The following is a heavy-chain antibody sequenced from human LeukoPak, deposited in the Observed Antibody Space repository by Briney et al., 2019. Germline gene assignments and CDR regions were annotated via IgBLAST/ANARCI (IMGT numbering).Heavy chain of an antibody. J-gene: IGHJ4*02. V-gene: IGHV1-18*01. Sequence: EASVKVSCKASGYTFTSYGISWVRQAPGQGLEWMGWISAYNGNTNYAQKLQGRVTMTTDTSTSTAYMELRSLRSDDTAVYYCARGRDVLLWFGELLSYHLDYWGQGTLVTVSS. CDR1: GYTFTSYG. D-gene: IGHD3-10*01. CDR3: ARGRDVLLWFGELLSYHLDY. CDR2: ISAYNGNT.